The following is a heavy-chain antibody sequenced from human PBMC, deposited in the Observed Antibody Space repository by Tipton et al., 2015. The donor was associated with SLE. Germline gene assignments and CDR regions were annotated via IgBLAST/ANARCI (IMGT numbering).Heavy chain of an antibody. CDR2: IFYSGST. J-gene: IGHJ3*02. CDR1: GGSISSSSYY. V-gene: IGHV4-39*07. Sequence: TLSLTCTVSGGSISSSSYYWGWIRQPPGKGLEWIGSIFYSGSTYYNPSLKSRVTISVDTSKNQFSLKLSSVTAADTAVYYCARDLSMLEGAFDIWGQGTKVTVSS. D-gene: IGHD2-8*01. CDR3: ARDLSMLEGAFDI.